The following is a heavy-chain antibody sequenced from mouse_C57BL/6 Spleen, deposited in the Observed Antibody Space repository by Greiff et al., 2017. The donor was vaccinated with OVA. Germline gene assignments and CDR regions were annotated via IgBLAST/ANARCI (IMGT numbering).Heavy chain of an antibody. J-gene: IGHJ4*01. D-gene: IGHD2-4*01. V-gene: IGHV14-3*01. CDR1: GFNIKNTY. CDR2: IDPANGNT. CDR3: ARSRGYDYDGDYYAMGY. Sequence: VQLQQSVAELVRPGASVKLSCTASGFNIKNTYMHWVKQRPEQGLEWIGRIDPANGNTKYAPKFQGKATITADTSSNTAYLQLSSLTSEDTAIYYCARSRGYDYDGDYYAMGYWGQGTSVTVSS.